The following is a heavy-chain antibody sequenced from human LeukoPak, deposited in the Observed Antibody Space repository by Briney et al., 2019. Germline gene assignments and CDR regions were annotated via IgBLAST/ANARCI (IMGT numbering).Heavy chain of an antibody. V-gene: IGHV3-21*01. CDR3: ARGGTQNDYGDY. CDR2: ISSSSSYI. D-gene: IGHD3-16*01. J-gene: IGHJ4*02. Sequence: GGSLRLSCAASGFTFSSYSMNWVRQAPGKGLEWVSSISSSSSYIYYADSVKGRFTISRDNAKNSLYLQMNNLRAEDTAVYYCARGGTQNDYGDYWGQGTLVTVSS. CDR1: GFTFSSYS.